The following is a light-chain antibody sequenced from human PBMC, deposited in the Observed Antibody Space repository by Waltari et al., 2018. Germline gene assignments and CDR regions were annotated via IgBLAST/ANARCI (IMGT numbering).Light chain of an antibody. Sequence: QSVLTQPPSAAGNPGQSVTISCSVRCSTIGSNSFSWYQHLPGTAPKLLIYMSDQRPSGVPDRFFGSKSGTSASLAISGLRSEDEADYYCAAWDDSLSGFYVFGTGTKVTVL. CDR3: AAWDDSLSGFYV. CDR1: CSTIGSNS. J-gene: IGLJ1*01. V-gene: IGLV1-47*01. CDR2: MSD.